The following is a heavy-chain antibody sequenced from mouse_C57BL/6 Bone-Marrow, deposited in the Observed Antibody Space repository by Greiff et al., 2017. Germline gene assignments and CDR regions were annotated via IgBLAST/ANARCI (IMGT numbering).Heavy chain of an antibody. CDR2: IRLKSDNYAT. CDR3: TVSIYYYGSISYFDY. J-gene: IGHJ2*01. Sequence: EVKLVESGGGLVQPGGSMKLSCVASGFTFSNYWMNWVRQSPEKGLEWVAQIRLKSDNYATHYAESVKGRFTISRDDSKSSVYLQMNNLRAEDTGIYYCTVSIYYYGSISYFDYWGQGTTLTVSS. CDR1: GFTFSNYW. V-gene: IGHV6-3*01. D-gene: IGHD1-1*01.